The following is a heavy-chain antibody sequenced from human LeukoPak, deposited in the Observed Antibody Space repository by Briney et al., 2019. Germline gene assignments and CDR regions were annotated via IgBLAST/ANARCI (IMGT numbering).Heavy chain of an antibody. CDR3: ARWAVAVVVTACAFDI. D-gene: IGHD2-21*02. CDR1: GYSISSGYY. CDR2: IYHSGSA. V-gene: IGHV4-38-2*02. J-gene: IGHJ3*02. Sequence: PSETLSLTCTASGYSISSGYYWGWIRPPPGKGLEWIGSIYHSGSAYYNPSLKSRITISVDTSKNQFSLKLSSVTAADTAIYYCARWAVAVVVTACAFDIWGQGTMVTVSS.